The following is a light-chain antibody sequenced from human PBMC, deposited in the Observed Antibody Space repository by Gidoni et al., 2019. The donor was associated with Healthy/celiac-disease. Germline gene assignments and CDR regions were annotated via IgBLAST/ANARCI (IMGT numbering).Light chain of an antibody. CDR3: QQRSNWTPIT. CDR2: DAS. Sequence: LVLTQSPATLSLSPGERATLSCRASQSVSSYLAWYQQKPGQAPRLLIYDASNRATGIPARFSGSGSGTDVTLTISSLEPEDVAVYYCQQRSNWTPITFGQGTRLEIK. V-gene: IGKV3-11*01. J-gene: IGKJ5*01. CDR1: QSVSSY.